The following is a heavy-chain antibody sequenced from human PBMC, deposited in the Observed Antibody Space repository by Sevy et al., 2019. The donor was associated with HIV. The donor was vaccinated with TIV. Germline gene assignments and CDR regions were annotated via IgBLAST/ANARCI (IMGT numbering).Heavy chain of an antibody. J-gene: IGHJ4*03. CDR2: ICYSGNT. CDR1: GGSIGNYY. V-gene: IGHV4-59*08. Sequence: SETLSLTCSVSGGSIGNYYWYWIRQPPGRGLEWLGLICYSGNTNYNSSLKSRVTMSIDTSKNQFSQGLSSLTAADTAVYYCARRAFLGGYFDSWGQGILVTVSS. D-gene: IGHD3-16*01. CDR3: ARRAFLGGYFDS.